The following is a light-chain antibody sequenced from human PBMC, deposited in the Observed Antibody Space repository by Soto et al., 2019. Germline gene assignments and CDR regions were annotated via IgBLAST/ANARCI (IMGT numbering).Light chain of an antibody. CDR3: QQYGSSQIT. J-gene: IGKJ5*01. CDR1: QSLTNSF. CDR2: DTS. V-gene: IGKV3-20*01. Sequence: EIVLTQSPGTVSLSPGERATLSCRASQSLTNSFIAWYQQKPGQAPRLLIYDTSSRATGIPDRFSGSGSGTDFTLTISRLEPEDFAVYYCQQYGSSQITFGQGTRLEIK.